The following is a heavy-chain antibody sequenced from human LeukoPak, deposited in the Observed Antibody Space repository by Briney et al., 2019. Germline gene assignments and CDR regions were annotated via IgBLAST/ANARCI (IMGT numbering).Heavy chain of an antibody. CDR2: ISAYNGNT. J-gene: IGHJ4*02. CDR1: GYTFTSYG. V-gene: IGHV1-18*01. D-gene: IGHD3-10*01. CDR3: AGVEHYYGSGSYVDFDY. Sequence: ASVKVSCKASGYTFTSYGTSWVRQAPGQGLEWMGWISAYNGNTNYAQKLQGRVTMTTDTSTSTAYMELRSLRSDDTAVYYCAGVEHYYGSGSYVDFDYWGQGTLVTVSS.